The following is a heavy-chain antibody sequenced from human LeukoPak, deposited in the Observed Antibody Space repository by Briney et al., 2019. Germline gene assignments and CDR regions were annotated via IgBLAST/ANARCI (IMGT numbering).Heavy chain of an antibody. CDR2: IYSGGST. Sequence: GGSLRLSCAASGFTVSSNYMSWVRQAPGKGLEWVSVIYSGGSTYYADSVKGRFTISRDNSKNTLYLQMNSLRSEDTAVYYCARGGQENDRGPYYYYYYMDVWGKGTTVTISS. J-gene: IGHJ6*03. CDR3: ARGGQENDRGPYYYYYYMDV. CDR1: GFTVSSNY. D-gene: IGHD3-22*01. V-gene: IGHV3-53*05.